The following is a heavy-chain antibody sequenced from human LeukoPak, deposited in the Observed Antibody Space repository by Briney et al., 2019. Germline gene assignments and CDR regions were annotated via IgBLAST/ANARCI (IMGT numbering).Heavy chain of an antibody. CDR2: IIPIFGTA. CDR3: ATGTKYSSPRIDY. V-gene: IGHV1-69*05. D-gene: IGHD6-6*01. Sequence: ASVKVSCKASGGTFSSYAISWVRQAPGQGLEWMGGIIPIFGTANYAQKFQGRVTITTDESTSTAYMELSSLRSEDTAVYYCATGTKYSSPRIDYWGQGTLVTVSS. CDR1: GGTFSSYA. J-gene: IGHJ4*02.